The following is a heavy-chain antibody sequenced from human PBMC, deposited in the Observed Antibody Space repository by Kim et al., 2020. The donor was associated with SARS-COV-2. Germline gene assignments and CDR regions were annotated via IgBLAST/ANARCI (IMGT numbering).Heavy chain of an antibody. Sequence: GGSLRLSCAASGFTFSSYAMSWVRQAPGKGLEWVSAISASGGGTYYADSVKGRFTISRDNSKNTLYLQMNSLRAEDTAVYYCANVAAVGYYYYGMDVWGQGTTVTVSS. V-gene: IGHV3-23*01. J-gene: IGHJ6*02. CDR2: ISASGGGT. CDR3: ANVAAVGYYYYGMDV. CDR1: GFTFSSYA. D-gene: IGHD6-13*01.